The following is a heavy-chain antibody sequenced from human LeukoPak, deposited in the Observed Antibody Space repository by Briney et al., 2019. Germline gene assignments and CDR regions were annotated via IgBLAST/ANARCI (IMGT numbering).Heavy chain of an antibody. CDR3: ARDLNYGYFDL. Sequence: SETLSLTCAVYGGSFSGYYWSWIRQPPGKGLEWIGYIYYSGSTYYNPSLKSRVTISVDTSKNQFSLKLSSVTAADTAVYYCARDLNYGYFDLWGRGTLVTVSP. J-gene: IGHJ2*01. CDR1: GGSFSGYY. CDR2: IYYSGST. V-gene: IGHV4-34*01.